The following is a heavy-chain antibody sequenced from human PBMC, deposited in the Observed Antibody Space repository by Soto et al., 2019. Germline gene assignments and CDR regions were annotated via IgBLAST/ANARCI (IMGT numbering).Heavy chain of an antibody. CDR1: GGSFSGYY. J-gene: IGHJ5*02. CDR3: ARGRYCSGGSCYSGSHNWFDP. Sequence: SETLSLTCAVYGGSFSGYYWSWIRQPPGKGLEWIGEINHSGSTNYNPSLKSRVTISVDTSKNQFSLKLSSVTAADTAVYYCARGRYCSGGSCYSGSHNWFDPWGQGTLVTVS. V-gene: IGHV4-34*01. CDR2: INHSGST. D-gene: IGHD2-15*01.